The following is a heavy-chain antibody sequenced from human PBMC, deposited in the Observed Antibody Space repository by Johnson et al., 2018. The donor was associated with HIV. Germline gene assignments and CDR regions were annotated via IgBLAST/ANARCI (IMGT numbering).Heavy chain of an antibody. Sequence: VQVVESGGGLVQPGGSLRVSCAASGFTVSSNYMSWVRQAPGQGLEWVSVIYSGGGAYYTDSVKGRFTISRDNAKNSLYLQMNSLRAEDMALYYCAKELGPTDAFDIWGQGTMVTVSS. CDR2: IYSGGGA. J-gene: IGHJ3*02. V-gene: IGHV3-66*01. CDR1: GFTVSSNY. CDR3: AKELGPTDAFDI.